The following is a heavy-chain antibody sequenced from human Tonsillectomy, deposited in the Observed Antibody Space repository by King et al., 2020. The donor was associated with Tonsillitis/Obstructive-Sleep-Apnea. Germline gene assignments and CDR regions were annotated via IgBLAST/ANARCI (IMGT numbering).Heavy chain of an antibody. CDR3: ATSPGPGTVNVSDY. J-gene: IGHJ4*02. V-gene: IGHV3-30*04. Sequence: VQLVESGGGVVQPGRSLRLSCAASGFTFRTYALHWVRQAPGKGLEWVAVISSDGRNKGYADSVKGRFTVSRDNSKNTLYLQMNSVRDEDTAVYYCATSPGPGTVNVSDYWGQGTLVTVSS. CDR2: ISSDGRNK. D-gene: IGHD3-10*02. CDR1: GFTFRTYA.